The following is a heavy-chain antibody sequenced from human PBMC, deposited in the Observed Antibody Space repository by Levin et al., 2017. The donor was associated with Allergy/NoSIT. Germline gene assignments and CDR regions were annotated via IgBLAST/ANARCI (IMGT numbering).Heavy chain of an antibody. V-gene: IGHV3-15*05. CDR3: VRGSPLARGLFDL. Sequence: GESLKISCEGFGFSFTNPWMSWVRQAPGKGLEWVGRIKSKSGNETTVYAAPVKGRFIISRDDSKKAVYLQMNSLKPEDTGVYYCVRGSPLARGLFDLFGRGTAFTVSS. D-gene: IGHD3-10*01. CDR1: GFSFTNPW. J-gene: IGHJ4*02. CDR2: IKSKSGNETT.